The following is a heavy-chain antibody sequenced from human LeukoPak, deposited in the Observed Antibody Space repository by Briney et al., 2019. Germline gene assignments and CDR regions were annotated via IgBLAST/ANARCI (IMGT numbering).Heavy chain of an antibody. CDR1: GFTFSSYA. V-gene: IGHV3-23*01. CDR2: ISGSGGST. CDR3: AKGLRRYCSSTSCYLVDY. D-gene: IGHD2-2*01. Sequence: GGSLRLSCAASGFTFSSYAVSWVRQAPGKGLEWVSAISGSGGSTYYADSVKGRFTISRDNSKNTLYLQMNSLRAEDTAVYYCAKGLRRYCSSTSCYLVDYWGQGTLVTVSS. J-gene: IGHJ4*02.